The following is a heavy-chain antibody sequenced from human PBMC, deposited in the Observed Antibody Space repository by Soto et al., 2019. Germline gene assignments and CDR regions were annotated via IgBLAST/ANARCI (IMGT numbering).Heavy chain of an antibody. CDR3: AGSGSNWWFDP. CDR2: IYYSGST. V-gene: IGHV4-59*01. Sequence: ASETLSLTCTVSGGSISSYYWSWIRQPPGKGLEWIGYIYYSGSTNYNPSLKSRVTISVDTSKNQFSLKLSSVTAADTAVYYCAGSGSNWWFDPWGQGTLVTVSS. J-gene: IGHJ5*02. CDR1: GGSISSYY. D-gene: IGHD3-3*01.